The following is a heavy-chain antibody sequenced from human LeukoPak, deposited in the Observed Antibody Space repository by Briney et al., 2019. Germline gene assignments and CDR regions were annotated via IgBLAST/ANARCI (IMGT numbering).Heavy chain of an antibody. J-gene: IGHJ4*02. V-gene: IGHV3-74*01. CDR3: LNYGSGSQRGY. CDR2: INTDGSST. CDR1: GFTFSTYW. Sequence: PGGSLRLSCAASGFTFSTYWMHWVRQAPGKGLVWVSRINTDGSSTTYADSVKGRFTISRDNAKNTLYPQMNSLRAEDTAVYYCLNYGSGSQRGYWGQGTLVTVSS. D-gene: IGHD3-10*01.